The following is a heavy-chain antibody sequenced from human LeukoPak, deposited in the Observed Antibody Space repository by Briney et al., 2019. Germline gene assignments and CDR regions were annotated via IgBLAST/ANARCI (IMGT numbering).Heavy chain of an antibody. CDR2: ISYDGSNK. Sequence: GGSLRLSCAASGFTFSSYAMHWVRQAPGKGLEWVAVISYDGSNKYYADSVKGRFTISRDNSKNTLYLQLNSLRAEDTAVYYCAKDRGYCTSTSCHTYFFDYWGQGTLVTVSS. CDR1: GFTFSSYA. J-gene: IGHJ4*02. CDR3: AKDRGYCTSTSCHTYFFDY. D-gene: IGHD2-2*02. V-gene: IGHV3-30-3*01.